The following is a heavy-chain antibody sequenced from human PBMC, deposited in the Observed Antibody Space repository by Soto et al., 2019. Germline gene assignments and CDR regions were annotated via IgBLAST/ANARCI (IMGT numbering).Heavy chain of an antibody. J-gene: IGHJ5*02. CDR2: LIPIFGTA. D-gene: IGHD3-22*01. Sequence: QVQLVQSGAEVKKPGSSVKVSCKASGGTFSSYAISWVRQAPGQGLEWMGGLIPIFGTANYAQKFQGRVTSTADESTSTAYMELSSLRSEYTAVYYGATTPAPPDYYDSSGYPRTYNWFDPCGQGTLVTVSS. CDR1: GGTFSSYA. V-gene: IGHV1-69*01. CDR3: ATTPAPPDYYDSSGYPRTYNWFDP.